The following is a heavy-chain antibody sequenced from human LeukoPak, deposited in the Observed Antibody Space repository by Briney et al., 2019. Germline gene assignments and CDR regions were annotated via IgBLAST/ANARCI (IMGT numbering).Heavy chain of an antibody. J-gene: IGHJ4*02. CDR1: GFTFSSYA. CDR3: ARDSSADY. D-gene: IGHD3-22*01. V-gene: IGHV3-23*01. CDR2: LSGSGDST. Sequence: GGSLRLSCAASGFTFSSYAMSWVSQAPGKGLEWVSALSGSGDSTYYADSVKGRFTISRDNSKNTLYLQMNSLRAEDTAVYYCARDSSADYWGQGTLVTVSS.